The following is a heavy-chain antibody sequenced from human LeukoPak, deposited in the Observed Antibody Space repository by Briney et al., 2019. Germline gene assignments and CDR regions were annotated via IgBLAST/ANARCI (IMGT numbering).Heavy chain of an antibody. D-gene: IGHD3-10*01. CDR1: GFTFDDYA. V-gene: IGHV3-9*01. J-gene: IGHJ4*02. Sequence: PGRSLRLSCAASGFTFDDYAMHWVRQAPGKGLEWVSGISWNSGSIGYADSVKGRFTISRDNAKNSLYLRMNSLRAEDTALYYCAKSVGVWFGELSARYYFDYWGQGTLVTVSS. CDR2: ISWNSGSI. CDR3: AKSVGVWFGELSARYYFDY.